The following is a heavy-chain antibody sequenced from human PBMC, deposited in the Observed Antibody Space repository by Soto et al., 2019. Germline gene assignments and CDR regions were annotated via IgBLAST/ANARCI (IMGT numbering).Heavy chain of an antibody. CDR2: ISAYNGNT. J-gene: IGHJ4*02. D-gene: IGHD5-18*01. CDR3: ARDTAMVTGGRGRKRFDY. Sequence: QVQLVQSGAEVKKPGASVKVSCKASGYTFTSYGITWVRQAPGQGLEWMGWISAYNGNTNHAQKLQGRVTMTTDTSTSTAYMELRSLRSDDTAVYYCARDTAMVTGGRGRKRFDYWGQGTLVTVSS. CDR1: GYTFTSYG. V-gene: IGHV1-18*01.